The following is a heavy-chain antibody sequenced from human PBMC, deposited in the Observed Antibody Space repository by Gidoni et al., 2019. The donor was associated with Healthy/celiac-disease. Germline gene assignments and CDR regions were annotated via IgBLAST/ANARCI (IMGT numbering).Heavy chain of an antibody. V-gene: IGHV4-59*01. CDR1: GGCISSYY. Sequence: QVQLQESGPGLVKPSETLSLTCTVSGGCISSYYWSWIRQPPEKGLEWIGYIYYSGSTNYNPSLKSRVTISVDTSKNQSSLKLSSVTAADTDVYYCARAPYGGSDYWGQGTLVTVSS. J-gene: IGHJ4*02. D-gene: IGHD4-17*01. CDR2: IYYSGST. CDR3: ARAPYGGSDY.